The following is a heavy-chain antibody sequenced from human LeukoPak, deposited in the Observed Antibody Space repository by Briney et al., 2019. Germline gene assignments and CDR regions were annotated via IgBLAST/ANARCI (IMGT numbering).Heavy chain of an antibody. V-gene: IGHV3-21*01. Sequence: GGSLRRSCAASGFTFSSYTMNWVRQAPGKGLEWVSSISSSRSYIYYADSVKGRLTISRDNAKNSLYLQMNSLRAEDTAVYYCARDPTSRYCSGGSCYTHYGMDVWGQGTTVTVSS. CDR1: GFTFSSYT. CDR3: ARDPTSRYCSGGSCYTHYGMDV. D-gene: IGHD2-15*01. CDR2: ISSSRSYI. J-gene: IGHJ6*02.